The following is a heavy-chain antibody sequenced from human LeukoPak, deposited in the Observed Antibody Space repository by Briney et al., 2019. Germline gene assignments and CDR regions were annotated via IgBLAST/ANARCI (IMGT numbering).Heavy chain of an antibody. CDR2: INPNSGGT. Sequence: GASVKVSCKASGYTFTGYYMHWVRQAPGQGLEWMGWINPNSGGTNYAQKFQGRVTTTRDTSISTAYMELSRLRSDDTAVYYCARDPAADAGYSSSWYLGWFDPWGQGTLVTVSS. V-gene: IGHV1-2*02. CDR3: ARDPAADAGYSSSWYLGWFDP. CDR1: GYTFTGYY. J-gene: IGHJ5*02. D-gene: IGHD6-13*01.